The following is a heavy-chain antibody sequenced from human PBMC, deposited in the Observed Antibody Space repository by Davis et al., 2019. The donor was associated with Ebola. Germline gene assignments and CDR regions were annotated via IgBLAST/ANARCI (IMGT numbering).Heavy chain of an antibody. CDR1: GFTFSSYA. CDR3: AKDGWNWYFDL. V-gene: IGHV3-30-3*01. CDR2: ISYDGSNK. D-gene: IGHD2-15*01. J-gene: IGHJ2*01. Sequence: GESLKISCAASGFTFSSYAMHWVRQAPGKGLEWVAVISYDGSNKYYADSVKGRFTISRDNSKNTLYLQMNSLRAEDTAVYYCAKDGWNWYFDLWGRGTLVTVSS.